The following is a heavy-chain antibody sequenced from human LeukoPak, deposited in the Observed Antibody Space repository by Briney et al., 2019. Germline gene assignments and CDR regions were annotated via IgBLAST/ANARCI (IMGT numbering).Heavy chain of an antibody. CDR3: ARAGSSWYREYYFDY. J-gene: IGHJ4*02. D-gene: IGHD6-13*01. Sequence: ASVKVSCKASGYTFTSYGISWVRQAPGQGLEWMGWISAYNGNTNYAQKLQGRVTMTTDTSTSTAYMELRSLRSDDTAVYYCARAGSSWYREYYFDYWGQGTLVTVS. V-gene: IGHV1-18*01. CDR1: GYTFTSYG. CDR2: ISAYNGNT.